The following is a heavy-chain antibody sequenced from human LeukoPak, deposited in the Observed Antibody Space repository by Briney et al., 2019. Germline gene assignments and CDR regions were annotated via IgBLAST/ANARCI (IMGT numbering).Heavy chain of an antibody. D-gene: IGHD2-15*01. CDR1: GGSISSYY. V-gene: IGHV4-59*01. CDR3: ARSWAATDWFDP. Sequence: PSETLSLTCTVSGGSISSYYWSWIRQPPGKGLEWIGYIYYSGSTNHNPSLKSRVTISVDTSKNQFSLKLSSVTAADTAVYYCARSWAATDWFDPWGQGTLVTVSS. CDR2: IYYSGST. J-gene: IGHJ5*02.